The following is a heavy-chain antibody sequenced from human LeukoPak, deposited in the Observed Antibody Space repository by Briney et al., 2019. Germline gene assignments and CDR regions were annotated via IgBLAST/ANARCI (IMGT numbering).Heavy chain of an antibody. CDR2: IIPIFGTA. CDR3: AREVGYCSSTSCYVPYNWFDP. V-gene: IGHV1-69*06. J-gene: IGHJ5*02. D-gene: IGHD2-2*01. Sequence: ASVKVSCKASGYTFTSYGISWVRQAPGQGLEWMGGIIPIFGTANYAQKFQGRVTITADKSTSTAYMELSSLRSEDTAVYYCAREVGYCSSTSCYVPYNWFDPWGQGTLVTVSS. CDR1: GYTFTSYG.